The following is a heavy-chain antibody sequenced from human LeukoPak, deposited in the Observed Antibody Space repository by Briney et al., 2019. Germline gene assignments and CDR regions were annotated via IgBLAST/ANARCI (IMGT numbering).Heavy chain of an antibody. D-gene: IGHD1-26*01. V-gene: IGHV3-23*01. CDR1: GFTFSSYA. J-gene: IGHJ4*02. CDR2: ISGSSGRT. CDR3: ARTLSGSYRDY. Sequence: PGGSLRLSCAASGFTFSSYAMSWVRQAPGKGLEWVSSISGSSGRTYYADSVKGRFSISRDDSKNTLYLQMNSLRAEDTAIYYCARTLSGSYRDYWGQGTLVTVSS.